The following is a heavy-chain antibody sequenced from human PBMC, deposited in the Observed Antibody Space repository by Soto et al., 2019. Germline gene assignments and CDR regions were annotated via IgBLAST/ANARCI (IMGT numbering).Heavy chain of an antibody. D-gene: IGHD1-7*01. Sequence: PGGSLRLSCAASGFTFSSYSMNWVRQAPGKGLEWVSSISSSSSYIYYADSVKGRFTISRDNAKNSLYLQMNSLRAEDTAVYYCARLAGTTRILDYYYYGMDVWGQGTTVTVSS. J-gene: IGHJ6*02. CDR3: ARLAGTTRILDYYYYGMDV. CDR2: ISSSSSYI. CDR1: GFTFSSYS. V-gene: IGHV3-21*01.